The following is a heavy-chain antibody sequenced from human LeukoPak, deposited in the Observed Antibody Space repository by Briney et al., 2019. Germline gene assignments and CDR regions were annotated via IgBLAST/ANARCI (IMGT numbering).Heavy chain of an antibody. Sequence: SETLSLTCTVSGGSISSDDYYWGWIRQPPGKGLEWIGTILYDGDTYYSPSLKSRVTVSVDTSKNQFSLKLSSVTAADTAVYYCARDVRGTRLVDYWGQGTVVTVSS. CDR1: GGSISSDDYY. CDR3: ARDVRGTRLVDY. CDR2: ILYDGDT. V-gene: IGHV4-39*07. D-gene: IGHD3-16*01. J-gene: IGHJ4*02.